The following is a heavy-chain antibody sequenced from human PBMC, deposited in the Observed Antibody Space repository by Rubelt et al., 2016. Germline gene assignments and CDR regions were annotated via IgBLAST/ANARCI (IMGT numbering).Heavy chain of an antibody. CDR3: ARRGISVGL. D-gene: IGHD6-19*01. CDR1: GGSFSGSY. J-gene: IGHJ4*02. CDR2: FYFSGVT. Sequence: QVQLQQWGAGLLKPSETLSLTCAVYGGSFSGSYWSWIRQPPGKGRAWIGVFYFSGVTYYNPSLKGRVTISVDTSKNRFSLKLSSVTAADTAVYYCARRGISVGLWGQGTLVTVSS. V-gene: IGHV4-34*01.